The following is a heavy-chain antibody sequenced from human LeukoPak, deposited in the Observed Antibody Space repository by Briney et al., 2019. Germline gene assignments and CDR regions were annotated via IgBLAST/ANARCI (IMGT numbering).Heavy chain of an antibody. V-gene: IGHV3-30*02. CDR1: GFTFSSYG. CDR2: IRYDGSNK. J-gene: IGHJ4*02. CDR3: AKDPTLNYYYDSSGPWVH. D-gene: IGHD3-22*01. Sequence: GGSLRLSCAASGFTFSSYGMHWVRQAPGKGLEWVAFIRYDGSNKYYADSVKGRFTIYRDNSKNTLYLQMNSLRAEDTAVYYCAKDPTLNYYYDSSGPWVHWGQGTLVTVSS.